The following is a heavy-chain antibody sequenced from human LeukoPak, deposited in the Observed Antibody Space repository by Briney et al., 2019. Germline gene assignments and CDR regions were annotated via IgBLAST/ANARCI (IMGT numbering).Heavy chain of an antibody. D-gene: IGHD6-25*01. CDR3: AKRSARPKPFDC. CDR2: IDGGDVNT. V-gene: IGHV3-23*01. Sequence: SGGSLRLSCAGSGFTFSNYGMSWVRQAPGKGLEWVSAIDGGDVNTLYADSVKGRFTISRDNSKNTVYLQMNSLSAEDTAIYYCAKRSARPKPFDCWGQGTLVTVSS. J-gene: IGHJ4*02. CDR1: GFTFSNYG.